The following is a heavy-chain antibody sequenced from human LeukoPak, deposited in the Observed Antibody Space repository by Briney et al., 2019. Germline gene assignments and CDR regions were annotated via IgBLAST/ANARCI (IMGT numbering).Heavy chain of an antibody. J-gene: IGHJ4*02. Sequence: GGSLRLSCAASGFTFSSYSMNWVRQAPGKGLEWVSSISSSSSYIYYADSVKGRFTISRDNAKNTLYLQMNSLRAEDTAVYYCARLISVGVTPDYWGQGTLVTVSS. CDR2: ISSSSSYI. CDR1: GFTFSSYS. CDR3: ARLISVGVTPDY. D-gene: IGHD1-26*01. V-gene: IGHV3-21*01.